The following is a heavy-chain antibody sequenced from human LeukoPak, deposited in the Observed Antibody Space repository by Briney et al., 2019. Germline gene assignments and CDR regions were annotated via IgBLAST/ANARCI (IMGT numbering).Heavy chain of an antibody. D-gene: IGHD6-19*01. CDR2: ISYNGSQI. J-gene: IGHJ4*02. Sequence: GGSLRLSCAASGFTFSIYAMHWVRQAPGKGLEHVSGISYNGSQIYYGNSVKDRFTISRDNAKNTVYLQMASLRVDDMAVYYCVRDRGGSGWYYFDYRGQGTLVTVSS. CDR3: VRDRGGSGWYYFDY. CDR1: GFTFSIYA. V-gene: IGHV3-64*01.